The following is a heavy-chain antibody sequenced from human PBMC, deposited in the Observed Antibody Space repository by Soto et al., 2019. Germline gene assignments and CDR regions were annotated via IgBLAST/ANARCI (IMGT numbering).Heavy chain of an antibody. Sequence: PSQTLSLTCVVYGVSFSCYYWSWIRQPPGNGLEGNGEINHSGSTNYTPSLKSRVTISVDTSKSQITLKLSSVTAADTAVYYCAREAVRHYYGSGSYYNPGWFDPWGQGTLVTVSS. CDR1: GVSFSCYY. J-gene: IGHJ5*02. CDR2: INHSGST. CDR3: AREAVRHYYGSGSYYNPGWFDP. V-gene: IGHV4-34*01. D-gene: IGHD3-10*01.